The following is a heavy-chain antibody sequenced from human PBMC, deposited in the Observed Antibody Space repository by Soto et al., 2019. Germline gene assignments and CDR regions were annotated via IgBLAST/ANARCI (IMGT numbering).Heavy chain of an antibody. J-gene: IGHJ4*02. D-gene: IGHD1-26*01. CDR3: VRSSAYLYY. Sequence: GGSLRLSCSASGFTFSSYAMHWVRQAPGKELECISTITSSGGTTYYADSVKGRFTISRDSSRNTLYLQVSSLRGEDTAVYYCVRSSAYLYYWGQGTLVTVSS. CDR1: GFTFSSYA. V-gene: IGHV3-64D*08. CDR2: ITSSGGTT.